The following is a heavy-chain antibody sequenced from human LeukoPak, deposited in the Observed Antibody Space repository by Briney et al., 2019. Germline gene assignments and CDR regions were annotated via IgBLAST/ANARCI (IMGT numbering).Heavy chain of an antibody. CDR3: ARDHSYGSGNWFDP. Sequence: SQTLSLTCTVSGGSISSGGYYWSWIRQHPGKGLEWIGYIYYSVSTYYNPSLKSRVTISVATSKNQFSLKLSSVTAADTAVYYCARDHSYGSGNWFDPWGQGTLVTASS. V-gene: IGHV4-31*03. CDR2: IYYSVST. D-gene: IGHD3-10*01. CDR1: GGSISSGGYY. J-gene: IGHJ5*02.